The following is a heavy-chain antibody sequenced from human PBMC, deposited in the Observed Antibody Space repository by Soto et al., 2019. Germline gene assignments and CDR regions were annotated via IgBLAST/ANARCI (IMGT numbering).Heavy chain of an antibody. CDR3: ARDSKVYYYYYYGMDV. CDR1: GFTFSSYG. V-gene: IGHV3-33*01. J-gene: IGHJ6*02. CDR2: IWYDGSNK. Sequence: QVQLVESGGGVVQPGRSLRLSCAASGFTFSSYGMHWVRQAPGKGLEWVAVIWYDGSNKYYADSVKGRFTISRDNSKNTLYLQMNSLRAEDTAVYYCARDSKVYYYYYYGMDVWGQGTTVTVSS. D-gene: IGHD2-2*01.